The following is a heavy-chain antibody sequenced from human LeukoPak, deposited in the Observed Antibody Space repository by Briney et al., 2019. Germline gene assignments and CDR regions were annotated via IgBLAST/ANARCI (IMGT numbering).Heavy chain of an antibody. Sequence: GGSLRLSCAASGFTFSSYGMHWVRQAPGKGLEWVAFIRYDGSNKYYADSVKGRFTISRDNSKNTLYLQMNSLRAEDTAVYYCAKGAICGGDCYRILDYWGQGTLVTVSS. J-gene: IGHJ4*02. CDR2: IRYDGSNK. CDR3: AKGAICGGDCYRILDY. CDR1: GFTFSSYG. D-gene: IGHD2-21*01. V-gene: IGHV3-30*02.